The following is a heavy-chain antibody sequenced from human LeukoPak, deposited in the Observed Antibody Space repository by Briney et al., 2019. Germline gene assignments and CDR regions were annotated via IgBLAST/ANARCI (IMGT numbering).Heavy chain of an antibody. V-gene: IGHV3-21*04. Sequence: NPGGSLRLSCAASGFTFSNFAMTWVRQAPGKGLEWVSSIVGSSSTYYADSLKGRFTISRDNAKNSLYLQMNSLRAEDTAVYYCAKRGDLDSSGSLRYFDYWGQGTLVTVSS. CDR2: IVGSSST. J-gene: IGHJ4*02. D-gene: IGHD3-22*01. CDR1: GFTFSNFA. CDR3: AKRGDLDSSGSLRYFDY.